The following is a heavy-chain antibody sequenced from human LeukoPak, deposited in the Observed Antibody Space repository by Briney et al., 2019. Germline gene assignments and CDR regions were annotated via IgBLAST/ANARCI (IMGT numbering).Heavy chain of an antibody. J-gene: IGHJ4*02. CDR2: IYHSGST. V-gene: IGHV4-30-2*01. Sequence: SQTLSLTCAVSGGSISSGGYSWSWIRQPPGKGLEWIGYIYHSGSTYYNPSLKSRVTISVDRTKNQFSLKLSSVTAADTAVYYCARVSYYDSSGYYVFDYWGQGTLVTVSS. CDR3: ARVSYYDSSGYYVFDY. CDR1: GGSISSGGYS. D-gene: IGHD3-22*01.